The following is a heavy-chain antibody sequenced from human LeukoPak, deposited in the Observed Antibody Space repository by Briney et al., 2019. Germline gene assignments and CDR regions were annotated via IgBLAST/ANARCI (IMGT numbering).Heavy chain of an antibody. CDR3: ATSLWFGELIIDY. V-gene: IGHV1-2*04. J-gene: IGHJ4*02. CDR1: GYTFTGYY. CDR2: INPNSGGT. Sequence: GASVKVSCKASGYTFTGYYMHWVRQAPGQGLEWMGWINPNSGGTNYAQKFQGWVTMTRDTSISTAYMELSRLRSDDTAVYYCATSLWFGELIIDYWGQGTLSPSPQ. D-gene: IGHD3-10*01.